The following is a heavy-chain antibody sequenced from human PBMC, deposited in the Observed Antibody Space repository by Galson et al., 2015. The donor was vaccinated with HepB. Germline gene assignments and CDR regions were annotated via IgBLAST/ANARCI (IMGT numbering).Heavy chain of an antibody. D-gene: IGHD1-14*01. V-gene: IGHV3-30*18. CDR1: GFTFSSYG. J-gene: IGHJ4*02. CDR2: ISYDGSNK. CDR3: AKDRRGILYYFDY. Sequence: SLRLSCAASGFTFSSYGMHWVRQAPGKGLEWVAVISYDGSNKYYAGSVKGRFTISRDNSKNTLYLQMNSLRAEDTAVYYCAKDRRGILYYFDYWGQGTLVTVSS.